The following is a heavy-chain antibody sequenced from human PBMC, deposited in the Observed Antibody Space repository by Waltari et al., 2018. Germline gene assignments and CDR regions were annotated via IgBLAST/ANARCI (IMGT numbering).Heavy chain of an antibody. CDR2: IYYSGST. D-gene: IGHD4-17*01. V-gene: IGHV4-39*07. CDR3: ARPHPTTVTTLGAFDI. J-gene: IGHJ3*02. Sequence: QLQLQESGPGLVKPSETLSLTCTVSGGSISSSSYYWGWIRQPPGKGLEWIGSIYYSGSTYYNPSLKSRVTISVDTSKNQFSLKLSSATAADTAVYYCARPHPTTVTTLGAFDIWGQGTMVTVSS. CDR1: GGSISSSSYY.